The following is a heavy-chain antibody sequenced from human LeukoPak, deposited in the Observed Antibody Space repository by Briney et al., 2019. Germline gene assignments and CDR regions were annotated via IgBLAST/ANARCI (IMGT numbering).Heavy chain of an antibody. CDR2: ISGSGTAT. CDR3: AKDISSTSSTPFDP. J-gene: IGHJ5*02. Sequence: HPGGSLRLSCAASGFTSGFTFSSFAMSRVRQAPGKGLEWVSAISGSGTATHYAASVRGRFTISRDNSKNTLYLEMNSLRAEDTAIYYCAKDISSTSSTPFDPWGQGTLVTVSS. V-gene: IGHV3-23*01. D-gene: IGHD3-3*02. CDR1: GFTFSSFA.